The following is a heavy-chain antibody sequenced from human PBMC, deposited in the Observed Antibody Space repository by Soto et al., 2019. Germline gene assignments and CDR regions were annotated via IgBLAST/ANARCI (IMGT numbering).Heavy chain of an antibody. J-gene: IGHJ6*02. V-gene: IGHV1-69*06. D-gene: IGHD1-7*01. CDR2: IIPIFGTA. Sequence: SVKVSCKASGGTFSSYAISWVRQAPGQGLEWVGGIIPIFGTANYAQKFQGRVTITADKSTSTAYMELSSLRSEDTAVYYCARGGLELGENYYYYGMDVWGQGTTVTVSS. CDR3: ARGGLELGENYYYYGMDV. CDR1: GGTFSSYA.